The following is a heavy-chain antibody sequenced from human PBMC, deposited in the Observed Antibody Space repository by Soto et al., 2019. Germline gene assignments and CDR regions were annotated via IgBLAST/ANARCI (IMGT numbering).Heavy chain of an antibody. J-gene: IGHJ6*02. V-gene: IGHV1-18*01. CDR3: ARDRVQRCGELHYYYYGMDV. D-gene: IGHD3-10*01. Sequence: QVQLVQSGAEVKKPGASVKVSCKASGYTFTSYGISWVRQAPGQGLEWMGWISAYNGNTNYAQKLQGRVTMTTDTATSTAYMELRSLRSDDTAVYYCARDRVQRCGELHYYYYGMDVWGQGTTVTVSS. CDR1: GYTFTSYG. CDR2: ISAYNGNT.